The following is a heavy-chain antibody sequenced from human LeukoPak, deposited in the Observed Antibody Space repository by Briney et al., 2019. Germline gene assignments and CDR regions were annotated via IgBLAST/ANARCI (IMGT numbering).Heavy chain of an antibody. D-gene: IGHD6-13*01. CDR1: GFIFSSYS. CDR2: ITGSGGNT. Sequence: GGSLRLSCAASGFIFSSYSMSWVRQAPGKGLEWVSVITGSGGNTYYADSVKGRFTISRDNSKNTVYLQMNSLRAEDTAVYYCAKASSSWYYFDYWGQGTLVTVSS. J-gene: IGHJ4*02. V-gene: IGHV3-23*01. CDR3: AKASSSWYYFDY.